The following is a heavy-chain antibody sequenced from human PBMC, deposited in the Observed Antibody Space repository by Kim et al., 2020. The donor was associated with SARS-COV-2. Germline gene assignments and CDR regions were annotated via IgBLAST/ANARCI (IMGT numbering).Heavy chain of an antibody. J-gene: IGHJ4*02. Sequence: SETLSLTCTVSGGSISSYYWSWIRQPPGKGLEWIGYIYYSGSTNYNPSLKSRVTISVDTSKNQFSLNLSSVTAADTAVYYCARDGMARTGGGPFDYWGQGTLVTVSS. CDR3: ARDGMARTGGGPFDY. V-gene: IGHV4-59*01. CDR2: IYYSGST. D-gene: IGHD3-16*01. CDR1: GGSISSYY.